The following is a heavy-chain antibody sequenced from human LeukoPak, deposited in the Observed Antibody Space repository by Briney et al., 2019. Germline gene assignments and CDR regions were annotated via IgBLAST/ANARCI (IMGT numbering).Heavy chain of an antibody. V-gene: IGHV3-23*01. Sequence: GGTLRLSCAASGFTFSSYGMSWVRQAPGKGLEWVSAISGSGGSTYYADSVKGRFTISRDNSKNTLYLQMNSLRAEDTAVYYCAKEVVRGGDHLQGKYYYYYMDVWGKGTTVTISS. J-gene: IGHJ6*03. CDR1: GFTFSSYG. CDR3: AKEVVRGGDHLQGKYYYYYMDV. D-gene: IGHD2-21*02. CDR2: ISGSGGST.